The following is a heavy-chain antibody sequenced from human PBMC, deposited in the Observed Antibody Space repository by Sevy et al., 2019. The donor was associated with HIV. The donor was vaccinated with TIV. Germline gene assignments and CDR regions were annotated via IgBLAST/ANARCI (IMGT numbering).Heavy chain of an antibody. V-gene: IGHV4-59*01. Sequence: SETLSLTCTVSGGSISGYYWSWIRQPPGKGLEWIGYFYYSGRTNYNPSLKSRVTISVDTSKNQFSLKLSSVTAADTAVYYCARAEEYCSSTSCYFWFDPWGQGTLVTVSS. CDR3: ARAEEYCSSTSCYFWFDP. CDR1: GGSISGYY. D-gene: IGHD2-2*01. J-gene: IGHJ5*02. CDR2: FYYSGRT.